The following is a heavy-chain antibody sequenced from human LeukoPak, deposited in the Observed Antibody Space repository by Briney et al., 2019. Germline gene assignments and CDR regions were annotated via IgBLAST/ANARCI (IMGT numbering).Heavy chain of an antibody. D-gene: IGHD3-16*02. V-gene: IGHV1-3*01. Sequence: ASVKVSCKASGYTFTSYAMHWVRQAPGQRLEWMGWINAGNGNTKYSQKFQGRVTITRDTSASTACMELSSLRSEDTAVYYCARVSVWGSYRLYYFDYWGQGTLVTVSS. CDR1: GYTFTSYA. J-gene: IGHJ4*02. CDR3: ARVSVWGSYRLYYFDY. CDR2: INAGNGNT.